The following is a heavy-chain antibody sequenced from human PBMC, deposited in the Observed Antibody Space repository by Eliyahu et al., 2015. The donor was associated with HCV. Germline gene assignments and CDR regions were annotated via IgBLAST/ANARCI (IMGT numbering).Heavy chain of an antibody. D-gene: IGHD5-18*01. CDR2: IIPIFGTA. CDR1: GXTFSSYX. V-gene: IGHV1-69*06. J-gene: IGHJ4*02. Sequence: QVQLVQSGAEVKKPGSSVKVSCKASGXTFSSYXXSWVRQAPGQGLEWMGGIIPIFGTANYAQKFQGRVTITADKSTSTAYMELSSLRSEDTAVYYCASVRGYSYGLCDSCHYFDYWGQGTLVTVSS. CDR3: ASVRGYSYGLCDSCHYFDY.